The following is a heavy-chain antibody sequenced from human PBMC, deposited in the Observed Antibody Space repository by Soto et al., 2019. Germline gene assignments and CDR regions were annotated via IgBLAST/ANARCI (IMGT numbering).Heavy chain of an antibody. D-gene: IGHD3-10*01. CDR2: ITSGGST. Sequence: PGGSLRLSCAASGFTFSSYAMNWVRQAPGKGLEWVSVITSGGSTYYADSVKGRFTISRDNSKNTLYLQMNSLRAEDTAVYYCAKDLTMIRGVIYYGMDVWGQGTTVTVSS. CDR3: AKDLTMIRGVIYYGMDV. J-gene: IGHJ6*02. V-gene: IGHV3-23*01. CDR1: GFTFSSYA.